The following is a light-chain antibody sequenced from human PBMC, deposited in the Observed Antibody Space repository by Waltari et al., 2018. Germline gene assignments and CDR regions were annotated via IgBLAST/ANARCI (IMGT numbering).Light chain of an antibody. CDR2: DAS. Sequence: DIQMTQSPSSLSASVGDRVAITCRASQDISNYLNWYQQKPGKAPKRLVSDASTLQSGVPLRFSGSGSGTVFTLTIRSLQPEDFATYYCLQYKSVPYSFGQGTEVEI. J-gene: IGKJ2*03. V-gene: IGKV1-17*01. CDR3: LQYKSVPYS. CDR1: QDISNY.